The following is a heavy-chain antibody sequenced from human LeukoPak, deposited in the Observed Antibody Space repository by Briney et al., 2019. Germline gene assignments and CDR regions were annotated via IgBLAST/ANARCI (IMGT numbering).Heavy chain of an antibody. CDR3: ARVPTGKDFRLTSYYYYYMDV. CDR2: ISAYNGNT. Sequence: GASVKVSCKASGYTFTSYGISWVRQAPGQGLEWMGWISAYNGNTNYAQKLQGRVTMTTDTSTSTAYMELRSLRSDDTAVYYCARVPTGKDFRLTSYYYYYMDVWGKGTTVTVSS. D-gene: IGHD1-1*01. V-gene: IGHV1-18*01. CDR1: GYTFTSYG. J-gene: IGHJ6*03.